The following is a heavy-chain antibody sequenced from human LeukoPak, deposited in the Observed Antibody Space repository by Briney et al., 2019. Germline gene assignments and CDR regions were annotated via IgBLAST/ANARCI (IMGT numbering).Heavy chain of an antibody. CDR3: ARDRYDILTGYYPFDY. CDR1: GGSISSGSYY. D-gene: IGHD3-9*01. CDR2: IYTSGST. J-gene: IGHJ4*02. Sequence: SETLSLTCTVSGGSISSGSYYWSWIRQPAGKGLEWIGRIYTSGSTNYNPSLKSRVTISVDTSKNQISLQLSSVTAADTAVYYCARDRYDILTGYYPFDYWGQGTLVTVSS. V-gene: IGHV4-61*02.